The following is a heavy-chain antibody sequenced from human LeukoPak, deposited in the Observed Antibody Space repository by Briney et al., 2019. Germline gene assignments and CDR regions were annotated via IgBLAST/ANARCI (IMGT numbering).Heavy chain of an antibody. J-gene: IGHJ4*02. CDR1: GFTFSSYS. CDR3: AKQLRPPPVHFDY. CDR2: ISSSSSYI. V-gene: IGHV3-21*01. Sequence: GGSLRLSCAASGFTFSSYSMNWVRQAPGKGLEWVSSISSSSSYIYYADSVKGRFTISRDNAKNSLYLQMNSLRAEDTAVYYCAKQLRPPPVHFDYWGQGTLVTVSS. D-gene: IGHD1-1*01.